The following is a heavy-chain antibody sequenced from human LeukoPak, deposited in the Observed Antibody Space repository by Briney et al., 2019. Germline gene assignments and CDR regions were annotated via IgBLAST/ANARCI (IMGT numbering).Heavy chain of an antibody. CDR1: GFTFSDYY. CDR3: ARDSISYSSGWRVYYYYYMDV. Sequence: GGSLRLSCAASGFTFSDYYMSWIRQAPGKGLEWVSYISSSGSTIYYADSVKGRFTISRDNAKNSLYLQMNSLRAEDTAVYYCARDSISYSSGWRVYYYYYMDVWGKGTTVTVSS. D-gene: IGHD6-19*01. V-gene: IGHV3-11*04. CDR2: ISSSGSTI. J-gene: IGHJ6*03.